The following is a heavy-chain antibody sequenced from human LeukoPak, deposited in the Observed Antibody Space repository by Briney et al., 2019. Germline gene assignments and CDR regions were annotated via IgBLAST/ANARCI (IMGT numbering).Heavy chain of an antibody. CDR1: GGSISCYY. CDR3: ARDRSVVGATSAFDI. V-gene: IGHV4-59*01. D-gene: IGHD1-26*01. Sequence: SETLSPTCTVSGGSISCYYWSWIRQPPRKGLGWSGYIYYSGRANYNPTLKSRVTISADTSTNPFSLKLSTLTSADTAVYYCARDRSVVGATSAFDIWGQRTMFSVSS. J-gene: IGHJ3*02. CDR2: IYYSGRA.